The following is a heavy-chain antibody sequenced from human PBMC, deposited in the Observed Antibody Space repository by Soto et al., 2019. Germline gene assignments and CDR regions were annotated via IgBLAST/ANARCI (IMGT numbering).Heavy chain of an antibody. CDR2: IVVGSGNT. D-gene: IGHD3-22*01. J-gene: IGHJ4*02. CDR3: AALDSSGYYTDY. V-gene: IGHV1-58*01. CDR1: GFTFTSSA. Sequence: GASVKVSCKASGFTFTSSAVQWVRQARGQRLEWIGWIVVGSGNTNYAQKFQERVTITRDMSTSTAYMELSSLRSEDTAVYYCAALDSSGYYTDYWGQGTLVTVSS.